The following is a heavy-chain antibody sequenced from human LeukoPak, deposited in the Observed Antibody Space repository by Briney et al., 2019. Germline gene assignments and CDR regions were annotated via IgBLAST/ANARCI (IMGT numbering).Heavy chain of an antibody. J-gene: IGHJ6*02. CDR1: GFTVSDDY. Sequence: NTGRSLRLSWAASGFTVSDDYMRCIRQARGEGLGWVSYISMSGSTIYYADSVKGRFPIHRENATNSPYLQMNSPRAEDTAVYYCARDRLKDVWGQGTTVTVSS. CDR3: ARDRLKDV. V-gene: IGHV3-11*01. CDR2: ISMSGSTI.